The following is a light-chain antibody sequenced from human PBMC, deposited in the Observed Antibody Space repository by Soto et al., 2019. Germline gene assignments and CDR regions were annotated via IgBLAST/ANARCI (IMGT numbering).Light chain of an antibody. CDR2: DVS. CDR3: SSYTSSSTLFYV. Sequence: QSVLTQPASVSGSPGQSITISCTGTSSDVGGYNYVSWYQQHPGKAPKLMIYDVSNRPSGVSNRFSGSKSGNTASLTISGLQAEVEADYYCSSYTSSSTLFYVFGTGTKVTVL. J-gene: IGLJ1*01. CDR1: SSDVGGYNY. V-gene: IGLV2-14*01.